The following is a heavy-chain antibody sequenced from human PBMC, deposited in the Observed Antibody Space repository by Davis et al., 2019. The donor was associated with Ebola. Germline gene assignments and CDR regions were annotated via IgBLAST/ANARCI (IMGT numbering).Heavy chain of an antibody. V-gene: IGHV4-39*07. CDR1: GGSISSSSYY. J-gene: IGHJ4*02. CDR2: IYYSGGT. D-gene: IGHD5-24*01. Sequence: MPSETLSLTCTVSGGSISSSSYYWGWIRQPPGKGLEWIGSIYYSGGTYYTPSLKSRVTISVDTSKNQFSLKLSSATAADTAVYYCARDGHNYSYYDYWGQGTLVTVSS. CDR3: ARDGHNYSYYDY.